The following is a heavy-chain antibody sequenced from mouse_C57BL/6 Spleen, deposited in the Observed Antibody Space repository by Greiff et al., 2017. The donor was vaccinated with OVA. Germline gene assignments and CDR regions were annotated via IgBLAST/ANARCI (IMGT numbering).Heavy chain of an antibody. V-gene: IGHV1-15*01. Sequence: QVQLKESGAELVRPGASVTLSCKASGYTFTDYEMHWVKQTPVHGLEWIGAIDPETGGTAYNQKFKGKAILTADKSSSTAYMELRSLTSEDSAVYYCTQTARVAYWGQGTLVTVSA. CDR3: TQTARVAY. CDR2: IDPETGGT. J-gene: IGHJ3*01. CDR1: GYTFTDYE. D-gene: IGHD3-2*01.